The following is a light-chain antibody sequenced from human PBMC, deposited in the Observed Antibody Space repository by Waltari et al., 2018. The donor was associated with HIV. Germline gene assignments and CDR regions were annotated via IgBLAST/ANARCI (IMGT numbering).Light chain of an antibody. CDR3: QQANSFPIT. CDR2: AAS. V-gene: IGKV1-12*01. CDR1: RNINTW. Sequence: DTQLTQSPSSVSASVGDSVSITCRSSRNINTWFVWYQQKPGKAPNLLLYAASRLQPGVPSRFSGSGSGTNVTLTISSLQPEDFATYYCQQANSFPITFGGGTKVEI. J-gene: IGKJ4*01.